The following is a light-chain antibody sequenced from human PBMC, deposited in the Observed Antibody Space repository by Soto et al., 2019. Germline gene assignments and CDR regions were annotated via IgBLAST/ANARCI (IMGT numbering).Light chain of an antibody. CDR2: GNS. CDR1: SSNIGAGYD. J-gene: IGLJ2*01. V-gene: IGLV1-40*01. Sequence: QSVLTQPPSVSGAPGQRVTISCTGSSSNIGAGYDVHWYQQLPGTAPKLLIYGNSIRPSGVPDRFSGSKSGTSASLAITGLQAEDEADYYRQSYDTSLSAVVFGGGTKLTVL. CDR3: QSYDTSLSAVV.